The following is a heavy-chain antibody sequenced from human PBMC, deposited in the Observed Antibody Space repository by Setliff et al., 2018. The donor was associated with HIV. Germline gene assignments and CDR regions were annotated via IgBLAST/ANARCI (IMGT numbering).Heavy chain of an antibody. D-gene: IGHD3-10*01. Sequence: SETLSLTCAVSGGSISSGGYSWSWIRQSPGKGLEWIGYIYHTGNTYYSPSLKSRVVMSVDTSRTQFSLKLRSVTAADTAVYYCARVGASGVPSTMDYYYYMDVWGKGTTVTVSS. J-gene: IGHJ6*03. CDR1: GGSISSGGYS. CDR3: ARVGASGVPSTMDYYYYMDV. V-gene: IGHV4-30-2*06. CDR2: IYHTGNT.